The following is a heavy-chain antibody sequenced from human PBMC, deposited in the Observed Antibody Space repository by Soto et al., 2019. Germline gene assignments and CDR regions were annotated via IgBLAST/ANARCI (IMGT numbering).Heavy chain of an antibody. D-gene: IGHD3-10*01. Sequence: QVQLVESGGGVVQPGRSLRLSCAASGFPFTAYGMHWVREGPGKGLEWVAVISADGSDKFYADSVKGRFTVSRDNSKNTLYLQMNSLRPEDTALYYCVGGQYYFDSRGQGTLVIVSS. CDR1: GFPFTAYG. J-gene: IGHJ4*02. CDR3: VGGQYYFDS. V-gene: IGHV3-30*03. CDR2: ISADGSDK.